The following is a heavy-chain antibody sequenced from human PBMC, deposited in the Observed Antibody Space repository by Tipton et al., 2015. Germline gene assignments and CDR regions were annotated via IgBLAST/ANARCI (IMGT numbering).Heavy chain of an antibody. D-gene: IGHD4-23*01. CDR1: GYSFTSYN. J-gene: IGHJ4*02. CDR3: ARELGYSYYFDY. Sequence: QVQLVQSGAEVKKPGASVRISCKASGYSFTSYNMHWVRQAPGQRPEWMGIIFSSGSTSYAQKFQGRVTMTRDTSTSTVYMELSSLRSEDTAVYYCARELGYSYYFDYWGQGTLVTVSS. CDR2: IFSSGST. V-gene: IGHV1-46*03.